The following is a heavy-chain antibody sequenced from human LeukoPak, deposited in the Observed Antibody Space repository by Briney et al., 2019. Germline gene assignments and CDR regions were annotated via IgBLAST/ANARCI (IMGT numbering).Heavy chain of an antibody. CDR1: GYTFTSYY. Sequence: APVKVSCKASGYTFTSYYMHWVRQAPGQGLEWMGRINPNSGGTDYAEKFQGRVTMTRDTSISTAYMELSRLGSDDTAVYHCARDGFDNWGQGTLVTVSS. V-gene: IGHV1-2*06. J-gene: IGHJ4*02. CDR2: INPNSGGT. CDR3: ARDGFDN.